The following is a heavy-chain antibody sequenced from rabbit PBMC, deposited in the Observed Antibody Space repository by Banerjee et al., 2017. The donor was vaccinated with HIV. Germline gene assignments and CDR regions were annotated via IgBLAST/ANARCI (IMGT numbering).Heavy chain of an antibody. V-gene: IGHV1S7*01. CDR3: ARDGAGGSYFAL. Sequence: QLKESGGGLVQPGGSLQLSCKASGFTLSSYYMNWVRQAPGKGLEWIGYIDPVFGITYYANWVNGRFSISRENAQNTVFLQMTSLTAADTATYFCARDGAGGSYFALWGPGTLVTVS. J-gene: IGHJ4*01. CDR2: IDPVFGIT. D-gene: IGHD8-1*01. CDR1: GFTLSSYY.